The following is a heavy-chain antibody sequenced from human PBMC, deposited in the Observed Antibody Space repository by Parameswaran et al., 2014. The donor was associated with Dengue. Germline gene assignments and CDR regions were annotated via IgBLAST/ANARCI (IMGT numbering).Heavy chain of an antibody. J-gene: IGHJ3*01. CDR2: IYHIGST. Sequence: RWIRQPPGKGLEWIGYIYHIGSTHYNPSLKSRVTMSIDTSKNQFSLRLSSMTAADTAVYYCARAVDTTYGAFDVWGQGTRVTVSS. CDR3: ARAVDTTYGAFDV. D-gene: IGHD5-18*01. V-gene: IGHV4-31*02.